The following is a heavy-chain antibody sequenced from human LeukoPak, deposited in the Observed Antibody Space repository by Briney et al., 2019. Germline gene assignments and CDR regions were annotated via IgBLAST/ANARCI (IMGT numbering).Heavy chain of an antibody. CDR2: INPNSGGT. CDR3: ARPPSMVRAVAHWCEP. V-gene: IGHV1-2*02. D-gene: IGHD3-10*01. J-gene: IGHJ5*02. CDR1: GDTFTAYY. Sequence: ASLRVSSKDSGDTFTAYYMQWVPQAPGQGRERMGWINPNSGGTHYTQKLQGRVTITRDTSISTPYMELRRPRSADTAVCFCARPPSMVRAVAHWCEPWGQGTLVTVTT.